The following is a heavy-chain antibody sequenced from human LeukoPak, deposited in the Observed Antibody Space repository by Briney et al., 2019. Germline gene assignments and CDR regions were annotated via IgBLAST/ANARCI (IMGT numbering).Heavy chain of an antibody. CDR3: ARAEDVDTAMVT. D-gene: IGHD5-18*01. Sequence: ASVKVSCKASGYTFTDYYMHWVRQAPGQGLEWMGIINPSGGSTSYAQKFQGRVTMTRDMSTSTVYMELSSLRSEDTAVYYCARAEDVDTAMVTWGQGTLVTVSS. J-gene: IGHJ4*02. CDR1: GYTFTDYY. CDR2: INPSGGST. V-gene: IGHV1-46*01.